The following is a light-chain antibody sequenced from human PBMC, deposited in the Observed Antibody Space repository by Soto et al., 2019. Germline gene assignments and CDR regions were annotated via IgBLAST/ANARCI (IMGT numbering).Light chain of an antibody. V-gene: IGLV2-8*01. CDR3: SSYNYRKNLL. J-gene: IGLJ1*01. CDR1: SSDIGGYNS. CDR2: DVT. Sequence: QSALTQSPSASGSPGQSVTISCTGTSSDIGGYNSVSWYQQHPGKAPKVMIYDVTKRPSGVPDRFSGSKSGNTASLTVSALQAEDEAAYYCSSYNYRKNLLVGSGTKVTV.